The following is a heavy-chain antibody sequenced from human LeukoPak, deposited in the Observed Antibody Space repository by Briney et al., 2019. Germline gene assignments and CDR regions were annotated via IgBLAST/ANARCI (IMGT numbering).Heavy chain of an antibody. D-gene: IGHD6-13*01. CDR1: GFTFSDYA. J-gene: IGHJ5*02. V-gene: IGHV3-23*01. CDR2: ISGRGDST. CDR3: AKDRQAAAPNVRFDP. Sequence: GGSLRLSCAASGFTFSDYAMSWVRQAPGKGLEWVSVISGRGDSTYYADSVKGRFSISRDNPKNTLYLQMNSLRAEDTAVYYCAKDRQAAAPNVRFDPWGQGTLVTVSS.